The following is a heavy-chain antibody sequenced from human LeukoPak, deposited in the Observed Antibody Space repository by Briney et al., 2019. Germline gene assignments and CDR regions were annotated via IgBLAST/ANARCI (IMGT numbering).Heavy chain of an antibody. V-gene: IGHV1-18*01. D-gene: IGHD3-3*01. J-gene: IGHJ3*02. CDR2: ISAYNGNT. CDR1: RYTLTSYG. CDR3: ARSYYDFWSGYPEMAFDI. Sequence: ASVKVSCKASRYTLTSYGISWVRPAPGQGLEGMGWISAYNGNTNYAQKLQGRVTMTTDTSTATAYMELRSLRSDDTAVYYCARSYYDFWSGYPEMAFDIWGQGTMVTVSS.